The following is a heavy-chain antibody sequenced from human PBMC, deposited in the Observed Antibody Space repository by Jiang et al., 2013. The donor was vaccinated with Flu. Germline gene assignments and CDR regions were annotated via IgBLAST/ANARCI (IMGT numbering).Heavy chain of an antibody. CDR2: ISYDGSNK. V-gene: IGHV3-30*18. J-gene: IGHJ3*02. Sequence: KGLEWVAVISYDGSNKYYADSVKGRFTISRDNSKNTLYLQMNSLRAEDTAVYYCAKDMGGPDAFDIWGQGTMVTVSS. D-gene: IGHD3-16*01. CDR3: AKDMGGPDAFDI.